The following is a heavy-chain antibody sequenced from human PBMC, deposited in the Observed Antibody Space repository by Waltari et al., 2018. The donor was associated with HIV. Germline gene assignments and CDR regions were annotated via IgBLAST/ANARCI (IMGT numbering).Heavy chain of an antibody. CDR3: ATRLTGSARDDY. CDR1: GITFRNAW. D-gene: IGHD7-27*01. J-gene: IGHJ4*02. V-gene: IGHV3-15*01. Sequence: EVRLVESGGGLVKPGGSLRLSCAASGITFRNAWMNWVRQAPGKGRDVVGRIKSKADGETTHYVAFVKGRFTISREDSKNTLLLEMSSLETEDTAVYYCATRLTGSARDDYWGQGTLVTVSS. CDR2: IKSKADGETT.